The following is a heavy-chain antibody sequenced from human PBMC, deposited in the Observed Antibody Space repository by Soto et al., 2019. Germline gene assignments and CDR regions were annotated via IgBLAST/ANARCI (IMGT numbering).Heavy chain of an antibody. CDR1: GFTFSSYG. CDR3: ARGEGVVPAANHYYYYMDV. Sequence: GGSLRLSCAASGFTFSSYGMHWVRQAPGKGLEWVAVIWYDGSNKYYADSVKGRFTISRDNSKNTLYLQMNSLRAEDTAVYYCARGEGVVPAANHYYYYMDVWGKGTTVTVSS. D-gene: IGHD2-2*01. CDR2: IWYDGSNK. V-gene: IGHV3-33*01. J-gene: IGHJ6*03.